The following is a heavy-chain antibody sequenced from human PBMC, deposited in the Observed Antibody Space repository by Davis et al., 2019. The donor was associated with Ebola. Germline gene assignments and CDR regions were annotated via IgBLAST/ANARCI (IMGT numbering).Heavy chain of an antibody. Sequence: PGGSLRLSCAGSQFNFTGAWMNWVRQAPGKGLEWVASTNPDASEKYYVDSARGRFTIYRDNAKNTLYLQMNSLRVEDTAVYFCARFGSAWSRSYWGQGTLVTVSS. V-gene: IGHV3-7*01. CDR3: ARFGSAWSRSY. CDR1: QFNFTGAW. CDR2: TNPDASEK. J-gene: IGHJ4*02. D-gene: IGHD6-19*01.